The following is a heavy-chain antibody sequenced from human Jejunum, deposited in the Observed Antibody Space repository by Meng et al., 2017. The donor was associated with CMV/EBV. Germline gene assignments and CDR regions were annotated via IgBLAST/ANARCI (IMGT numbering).Heavy chain of an antibody. D-gene: IGHD3-16*01. CDR2: IYFGGST. CDR3: ARGPGGFGDFNFDY. J-gene: IGHJ4*02. V-gene: IGHV4-4*07. CDR1: GGSIKDYY. Sequence: QVQLQESGPGLVRPSGXXXXXCTVSGGSIKDYYWSWIRQPAGKGLEWIGRIYFGGSTNYNPSLKSRVTMSVDTPKNQFSRRLTSVTAADSAVYYCARGPGGFGDFNFDYWGQGSLVTVSS.